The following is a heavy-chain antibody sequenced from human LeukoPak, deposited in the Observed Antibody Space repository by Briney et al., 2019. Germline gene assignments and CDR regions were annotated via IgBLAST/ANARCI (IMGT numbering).Heavy chain of an antibody. Sequence: SETLALTCIVSGGSMNNFFWAWIRQTPEKRLEWISYLYFGGSNKDNPSLERRVSISLDTSKNQFSLRMTAVTAADAAKYYCARGTEEVSTISETFDIWGQGTAVTVSS. CDR2: LYFGGSN. V-gene: IGHV4-59*01. CDR3: ARGTEEVSTISETFDI. J-gene: IGHJ3*02. D-gene: IGHD5-24*01. CDR1: GGSMNNFF.